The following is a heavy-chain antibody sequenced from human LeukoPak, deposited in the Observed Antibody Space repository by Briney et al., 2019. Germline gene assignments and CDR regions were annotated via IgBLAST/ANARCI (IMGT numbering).Heavy chain of an antibody. Sequence: GGSLRLSCAASGFTFSSYAMHWVRQAPGKGLEWVAVISYDGSNKYYADSVKGRFTISRDNSKNTLYLQMNSLRAEDTAVYYCAREWELLTYYYGMDVWGQGTTVTVS. V-gene: IGHV3-30-3*01. CDR3: AREWELLTYYYGMDV. CDR2: ISYDGSNK. J-gene: IGHJ6*02. D-gene: IGHD1-26*01. CDR1: GFTFSSYA.